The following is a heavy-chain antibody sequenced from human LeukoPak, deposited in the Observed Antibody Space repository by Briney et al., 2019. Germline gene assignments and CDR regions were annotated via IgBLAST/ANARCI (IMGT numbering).Heavy chain of an antibody. CDR1: GYSISSGYY. Sequence: SETLSLTCTVSGYSISSGYYWGWIRQPPGKGLEWIGSIYHSGSTYYNPSLKSRVTISVDTSKNQISLKLTSVTAADTAVYYCAKSNGYGLVDIWGQGTMVTVSS. D-gene: IGHD3-10*01. V-gene: IGHV4-38-2*02. CDR3: AKSNGYGLVDI. J-gene: IGHJ3*02. CDR2: IYHSGST.